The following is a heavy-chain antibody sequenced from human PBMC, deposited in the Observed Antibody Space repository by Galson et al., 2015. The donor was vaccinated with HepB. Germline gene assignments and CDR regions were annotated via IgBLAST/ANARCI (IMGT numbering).Heavy chain of an antibody. CDR1: GFTFSRYW. V-gene: IGHV3-74*01. CDR3: ARHGVNYGDYVWYSDV. Sequence: SLRLSCAASGFTFSRYWMYWVRQAPGKGLVWVSRLNSDNGSTSYADSVKGRFTISRDNPQNMLYLQMDNLRIEDSAVYFCARHGVNYGDYVWYSDVWGRGTQVTVSS. CDR2: LNSDNGST. D-gene: IGHD4-17*01. J-gene: IGHJ2*01.